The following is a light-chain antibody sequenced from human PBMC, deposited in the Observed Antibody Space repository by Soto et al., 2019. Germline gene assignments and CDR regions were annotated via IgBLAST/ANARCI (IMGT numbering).Light chain of an antibody. CDR2: DNN. CDR3: ATWDSSLIAGV. J-gene: IGLJ2*01. CDR1: SSNIGNNF. Sequence: QSVLTQPPSVSAAPGQKVTISCSGSSSNIGNNFVSWYQHLPGTAPKLLIYDNNKRPSGIPDRFSGTKSGTSATLRITGLQTGDEAHYYCATWDSSLIAGVFGGGTKVTVL. V-gene: IGLV1-51*01.